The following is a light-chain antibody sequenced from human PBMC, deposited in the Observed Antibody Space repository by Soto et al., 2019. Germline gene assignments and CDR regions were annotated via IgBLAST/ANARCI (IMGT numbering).Light chain of an antibody. CDR2: SAS. CDR3: QQFNNYPLT. V-gene: IGKV1D-13*01. Sequence: IHITHSPSSLSASGGNMVTITGRVSQGISSYLNWYRQKPGTVPKFLICSASNLESGVPSRFTGSGSGTDITLTISSLQPEDFATYYCQQFNNYPLTFGGGTKVDIK. CDR1: QGISSY. J-gene: IGKJ4*01.